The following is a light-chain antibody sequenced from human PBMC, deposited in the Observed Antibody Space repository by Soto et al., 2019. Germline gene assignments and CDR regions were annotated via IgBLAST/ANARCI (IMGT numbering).Light chain of an antibody. CDR1: QTVDKY. V-gene: IGKV1-39*01. CDR3: QQTYTTPGT. J-gene: IGKJ4*02. Sequence: DIQMTQSPSSLPASVGDSVTITCRASQTVDKYLNWNQHKIGQAPKLLIYGASSLHKGVPARFRGSGAGTFFTLAISSLQPEDFGTYYCQQTYTTPGTFGRGTTVEIK. CDR2: GAS.